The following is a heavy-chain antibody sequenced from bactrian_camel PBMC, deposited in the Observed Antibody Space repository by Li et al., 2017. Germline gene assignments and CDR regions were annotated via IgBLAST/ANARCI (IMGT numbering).Heavy chain of an antibody. CDR1: YSSSSYC. J-gene: IGHJ4*01. D-gene: IGHD5*01. CDR3: AADRGGGCRLHTLGWESALYY. V-gene: IGHV3S68*01. Sequence: HVQLVESGGGSVQDGGSLTLSCGYSSSSYCMAWFRQAPGKEREGVALLHTSEGRATYVDAVRGRFTISQDYIKRTLNLQMNSLKPDDTAMYYCAADRGGGCRLHTLGWESALYYWGQGTQVTVST. CDR2: LHTSEGRA.